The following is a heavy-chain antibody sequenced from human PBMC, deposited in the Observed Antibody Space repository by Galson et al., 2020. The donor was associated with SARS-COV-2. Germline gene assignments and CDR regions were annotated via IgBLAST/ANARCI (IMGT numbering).Heavy chain of an antibody. J-gene: IGHJ5*02. V-gene: IGHV4-39*01. D-gene: IGHD2-15*01. CDR2: IYYSGST. Sequence: SETLSLTCTVSGGSISSSSYYWGWIRQPPGKGLEWIGSIYYSGSTYYNPSLKSRVTISVDTSKNQFSLKLSSGTAACTAVYYWARLLDCRGGSCPRNWLDPWGQGTLVTVSS. CDR3: ARLLDCRGGSCPRNWLDP. CDR1: GGSISSSSYY.